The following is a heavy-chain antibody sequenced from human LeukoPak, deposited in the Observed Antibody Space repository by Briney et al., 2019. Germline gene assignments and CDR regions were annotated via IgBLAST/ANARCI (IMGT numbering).Heavy chain of an antibody. CDR3: AKDSGYYQPYFDY. V-gene: IGHV3-23*01. D-gene: IGHD3-22*01. CDR1: GFTFSSDA. CDR2: ISGSGGST. Sequence: GGSLRLSCAASGFTFSSDAMSWVRQAPGKGLEWVSAISGSGGSTYYADSVKGRFTISRDNSKNTLYMQMNSLRAEDTAVYYCAKDSGYYQPYFDYWGQGTLVTVSS. J-gene: IGHJ4*02.